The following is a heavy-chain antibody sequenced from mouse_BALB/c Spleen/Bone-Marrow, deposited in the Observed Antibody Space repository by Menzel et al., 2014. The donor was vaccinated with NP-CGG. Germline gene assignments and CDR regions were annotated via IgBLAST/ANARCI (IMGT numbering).Heavy chain of an antibody. Sequence: VQLQQSGAELVRPGASVKISCKAFGYTFTDYHINWVKQRPGQGLDWIGYINPYNDYTNYNQKFKGKATLIVDKSSSTAYMGLSSLTSEDSAVFYCARHGSSYVRFAYWGQVRPWSLSLQ. CDR1: GYTFTDYH. V-gene: IGHV1S45*01. D-gene: IGHD1-1*01. CDR2: INPYNDYT. J-gene: IGHJ3*01. CDR3: ARHGSSYVRFAY.